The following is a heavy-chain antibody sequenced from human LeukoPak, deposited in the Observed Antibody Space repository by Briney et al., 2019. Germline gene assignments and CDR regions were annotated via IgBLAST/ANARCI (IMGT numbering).Heavy chain of an antibody. CDR1: GFTFSSYA. V-gene: IGHV3-23*01. D-gene: IGHD4-23*01. CDR3: AKDLWGRYGGNSFSQYMDV. J-gene: IGHJ6*03. CDR2: ISGSGGST. Sequence: GGSLRLSCAASGFTFSSYAMSWVRQAPGKGLEWVSSISGSGGSTYYADSVKGRFTISRDNSKNTLYLQMNSLRAEETAVYYCAKDLWGRYGGNSFSQYMDVWGKGTTVTVSS.